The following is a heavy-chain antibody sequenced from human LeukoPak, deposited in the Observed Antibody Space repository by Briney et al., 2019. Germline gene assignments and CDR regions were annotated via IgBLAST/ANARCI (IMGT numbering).Heavy chain of an antibody. D-gene: IGHD6-19*01. Sequence: PSETLSLTCTVSGGSISSGDYYWSWIRQPPGKGLEWFGYIYYSGSTYYNPSLKSRVTISVDTSKNQFSLKLSSVTAADTAVYYCARDRGSSGWFDYWGQGTLVTVSS. CDR3: ARDRGSSGWFDY. CDR2: IYYSGST. V-gene: IGHV4-30-4*01. J-gene: IGHJ4*02. CDR1: GGSISSGDYY.